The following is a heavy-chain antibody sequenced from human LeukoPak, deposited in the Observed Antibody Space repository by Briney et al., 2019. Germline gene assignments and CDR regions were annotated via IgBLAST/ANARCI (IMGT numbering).Heavy chain of an antibody. CDR2: INQYGNDK. Sequence: GGSLRLSYAASGFTFSNYWMSWVRRAAGKGLEWVANINQYGNDKYYVDSVKGRFTISRDNAKNSLYLQMNSLRAEDTAIYYCLTEETIVVMREPPARGHGTLVTVSS. D-gene: IGHD3-22*01. V-gene: IGHV3-7*01. J-gene: IGHJ4*01. CDR1: GFTFSNYW. CDR3: LTEETIVVMREPPA.